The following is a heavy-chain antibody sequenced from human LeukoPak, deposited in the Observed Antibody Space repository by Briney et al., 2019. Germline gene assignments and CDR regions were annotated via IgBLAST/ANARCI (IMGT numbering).Heavy chain of an antibody. CDR2: ISDHGKSR. V-gene: IGHV3-48*03. J-gene: IGHJ4*02. Sequence: GSLRLSCAASGFIFSNYEMNWVRQTPGKGLEWVSYISDHGKSRNYGDSVKGRFAISRDNAKNSLYLQMNSLRVEDTAVYLAAHLLDYWGQGSLVTVSS. CDR3: AHLLDY. D-gene: IGHD6-13*01. CDR1: GFIFSNYE.